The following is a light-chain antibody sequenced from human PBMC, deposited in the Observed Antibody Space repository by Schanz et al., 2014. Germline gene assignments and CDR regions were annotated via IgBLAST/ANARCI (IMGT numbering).Light chain of an antibody. V-gene: IGKV3D-15*01. J-gene: IGKJ1*01. CDR1: QSVSSN. CDR2: DAS. CDR3: QQYNNWPRT. Sequence: EIVMTQSPATLSVSPGDRATLSCRASQSVSSNLAWYQQKPGQAPRLLIYDASNRATGIPARFSGSGSGTDFTLTISRLEPEDFAVYYCQQYNNWPRTFGQGTKVEIK.